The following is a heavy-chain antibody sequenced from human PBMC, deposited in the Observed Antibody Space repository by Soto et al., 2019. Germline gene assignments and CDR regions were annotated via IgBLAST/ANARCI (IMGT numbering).Heavy chain of an antibody. V-gene: IGHV1-18*04. D-gene: IGHD3-22*01. Sequence: GASVKVSCKASGYTFTSYGISWVRQAPGQGLEWMGWISAYNGNTNYAQKLQGRVTMTTDTSTSTAYMELRSLRSDDTAVYYCARDWNDSSGYYSYFNWFDPWGQGTLVTVSS. CDR1: GYTFTSYG. CDR2: ISAYNGNT. J-gene: IGHJ5*02. CDR3: ARDWNDSSGYYSYFNWFDP.